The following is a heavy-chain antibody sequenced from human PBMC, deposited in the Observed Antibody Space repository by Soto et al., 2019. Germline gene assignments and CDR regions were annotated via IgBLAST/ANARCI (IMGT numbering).Heavy chain of an antibody. Sequence: GGSLILSCAASGFTFSSYAMSWVRRAPGKGLEWVSAISGSGGSTYYADSVKGRFTISRDNSKNTLYLQMNSLRAEDTAVYYCAKSWDYSNYVYFDYWGQGTLVTVSS. CDR3: AKSWDYSNYVYFDY. J-gene: IGHJ4*02. CDR1: GFTFSSYA. V-gene: IGHV3-23*01. D-gene: IGHD4-4*01. CDR2: ISGSGGST.